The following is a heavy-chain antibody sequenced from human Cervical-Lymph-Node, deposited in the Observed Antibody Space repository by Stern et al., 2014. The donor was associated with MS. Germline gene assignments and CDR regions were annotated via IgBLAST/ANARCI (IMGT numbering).Heavy chain of an antibody. CDR1: GFTFSSYA. CDR2: IISNGGRT. CDR3: ARGAGTTWFDY. V-gene: IGHV3-64*02. Sequence: VQLVESGEGLVQPGGSLRLSCAASGFTFSSYAMHWVRQAPGKGLEFVSTIISNGGRTNYADAVKGRFTIARDNARNTLYLQMGSLRTEDMALYYCARGAGTTWFDYWGQGTLVTVSS. J-gene: IGHJ4*02. D-gene: IGHD1-7*01.